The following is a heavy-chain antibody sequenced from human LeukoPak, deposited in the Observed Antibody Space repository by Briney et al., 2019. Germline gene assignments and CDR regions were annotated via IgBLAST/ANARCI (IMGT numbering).Heavy chain of an antibody. D-gene: IGHD6-19*01. CDR3: ARGEGSGWTEFDY. J-gene: IGHJ4*02. CDR1: GGTFSSYA. V-gene: IGHV1-69*06. CDR2: IIPIFGTA. Sequence: ASVKVSRKASGGTFSSYAISWVRQAPGQGLEWMGGIIPIFGTANYAQKFQGRVTITADKSTSTAYMELSSLRSEDTAVYYCARGEGSGWTEFDYWGQGTLVTVSS.